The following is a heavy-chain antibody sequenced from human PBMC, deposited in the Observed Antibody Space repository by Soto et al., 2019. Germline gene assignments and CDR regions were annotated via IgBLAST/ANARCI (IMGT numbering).Heavy chain of an antibody. CDR2: IFPVGTT. V-gene: IGHV4-4*09. D-gene: IGHD6-19*01. CDR3: ARWAYTSSWPSDNYGMDV. Sequence: QVQLQDSGPGLVKPSGPLPFTSLVSGGSLRGFSGAGIGRPPGKGLDGLGSIFPVGTTTYTPPLSPPNHTPTLKSRVTTSVDTSRTHLALKLTSGTAADTAVYYCARWAYTSSWPSDNYGMDVWGQGTTVTVSS. CDR1: GGSLRGFS. J-gene: IGHJ6*02.